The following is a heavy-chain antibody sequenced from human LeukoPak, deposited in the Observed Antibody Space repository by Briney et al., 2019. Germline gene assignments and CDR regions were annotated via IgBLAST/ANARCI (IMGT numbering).Heavy chain of an antibody. D-gene: IGHD6-6*01. CDR2: IYHSGST. CDR3: ARAQRSSSFILTY. Sequence: SETLSLTCTVSGGSISSGGYYWSWIRQPPGKGLEWIGYIYHSGSTYYNPSLKSRVTISVDRSKNQFSLKLSSATAADTAVYYCARAQRSSSFILTYWGQGTLVTVSS. V-gene: IGHV4-30-2*01. J-gene: IGHJ4*02. CDR1: GGSISSGGYY.